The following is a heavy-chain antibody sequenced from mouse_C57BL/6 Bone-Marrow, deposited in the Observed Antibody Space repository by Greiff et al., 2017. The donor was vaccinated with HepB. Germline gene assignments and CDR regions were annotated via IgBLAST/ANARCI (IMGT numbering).Heavy chain of an antibody. CDR1: GYTFTNYW. Sequence: QVQLQQSGAELVRPGTSVKMSCKASGYTFTNYWIGWAKQRPGHGLEWIGDIYPGGGYTNYNEKFKGKATLTADKSSSTAYMQCRSLTSEDSAIYYCARSGAYYSNYEAMDYWGQGTSVTVSS. V-gene: IGHV1-63*01. CDR2: IYPGGGYT. CDR3: ARSGAYYSNYEAMDY. D-gene: IGHD2-5*01. J-gene: IGHJ4*01.